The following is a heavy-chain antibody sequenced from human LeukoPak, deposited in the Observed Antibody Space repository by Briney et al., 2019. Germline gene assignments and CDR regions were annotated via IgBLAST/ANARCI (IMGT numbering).Heavy chain of an antibody. J-gene: IGHJ6*02. CDR2: ISGSGGST. CDR3: AKVLNIYHYYGMDV. V-gene: IGHV3-23*01. Sequence: GGSLRLSCAASGFTFTSYAMTWVRQAPGKGLGWVSGISGSGGSTDYADSVRGRFTISRDNSKNTLFLQMNSLRAEDTAVYYCAKVLNIYHYYGMDVWGQGTTVTASS. D-gene: IGHD2/OR15-2a*01. CDR1: GFTFTSYA.